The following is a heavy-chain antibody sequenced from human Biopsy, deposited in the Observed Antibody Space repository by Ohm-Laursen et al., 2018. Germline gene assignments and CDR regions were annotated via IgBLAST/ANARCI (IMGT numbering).Heavy chain of an antibody. V-gene: IGHV1-24*01. CDR3: AADINVWNVNY. J-gene: IGHJ4*02. CDR2: FAPENGKT. CDR1: GYALNELS. Sequence: ASVKVSCKISGYALNELSMHWVRQVPGKGLEWMGGFAPENGKTVYAQNFQARVSLTEDTSTDTAYMELRSLRSEDTAVYYCAADINVWNVNYWGQGTQVTVSS. D-gene: IGHD1-1*01.